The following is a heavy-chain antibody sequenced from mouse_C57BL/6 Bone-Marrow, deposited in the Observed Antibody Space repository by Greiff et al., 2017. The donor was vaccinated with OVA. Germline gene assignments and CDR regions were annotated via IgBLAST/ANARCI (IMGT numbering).Heavy chain of an antibody. CDR1: GYTFTNYW. CDR3: ARLGVKAWFAY. J-gene: IGHJ3*01. Sequence: VQLKESGAELVRPGTSVKMSCKASGYTFTNYWIGWAKQRPGHGLEWIGDIYPGGGYTNYNEKFKGKATLTADKSSSTAYMQFSSLTSEDSAIYYCARLGVKAWFAYWGQGTLVTVSA. CDR2: IYPGGGYT. D-gene: IGHD2-2*01. V-gene: IGHV1-63*01.